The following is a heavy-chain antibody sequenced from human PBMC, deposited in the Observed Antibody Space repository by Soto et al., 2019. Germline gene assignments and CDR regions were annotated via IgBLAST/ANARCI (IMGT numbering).Heavy chain of an antibody. Sequence: EVQLVESGGDLVKPGGSLRLSCADSGFTFSSYSMNWVRQAPGKGLEWVSSISSSSTYIYYADSVKGRFTISGDNAKNSLYLQMNSLSAEDTAVYYCAIRGREITRHFDYWGQGTLVTVSS. D-gene: IGHD3-10*01. J-gene: IGHJ4*02. CDR3: AIRGREITRHFDY. V-gene: IGHV3-21*01. CDR2: ISSSSTYI. CDR1: GFTFSSYS.